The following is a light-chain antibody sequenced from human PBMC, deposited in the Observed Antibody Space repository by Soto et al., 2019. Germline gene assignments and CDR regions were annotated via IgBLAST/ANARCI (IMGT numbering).Light chain of an antibody. CDR3: YSYVGGSTFDHYV. CDR2: EGS. J-gene: IGLJ1*01. CDR1: SSDVGIYNL. Sequence: LSQSGSVCGSAGQAITISYSGTSSDVGIYNLVSWYQQHPGKAPKLMIYEGSKRPSGVSNRFSGSTSAYTASLTISGLQPEDEADYYYYSYVGGSTFDHYVLGTGTKVTVL. V-gene: IGLV2-23*03.